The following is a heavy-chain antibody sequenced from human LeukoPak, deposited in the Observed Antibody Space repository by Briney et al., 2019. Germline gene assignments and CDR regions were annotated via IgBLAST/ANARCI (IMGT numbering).Heavy chain of an antibody. CDR3: ARVRPPYGDYASWYFDL. CDR2: IYYSGST. CDR1: GGSVSSGSYY. V-gene: IGHV4-61*01. D-gene: IGHD4-17*01. Sequence: PSETLSLTCTVSGGSVSSGSYYWSWIRQPPGKGLEWIGYIYYSGSTYYNPSLKSRVTISVDTSKNQFSLKLSSVTAADTAVYYCARVRPPYGDYASWYFDLWGRGTLVTVSS. J-gene: IGHJ2*01.